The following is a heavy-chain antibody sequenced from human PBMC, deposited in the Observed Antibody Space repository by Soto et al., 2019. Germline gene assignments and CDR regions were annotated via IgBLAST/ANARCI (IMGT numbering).Heavy chain of an antibody. Sequence: EVQLVESGGGLVQPGGSLRLSCAASGFIFTDYYMDWVRQAPGRRLEWVGRTRSRALSYSTEYAASVKGRFTVSRDESKNSFYLQMNSLRTEDTAVYYCARSGSFVRDFDYWGQGTLVTVSS. CDR2: TRSRALSYST. J-gene: IGHJ4*02. CDR3: ARSGSFVRDFDY. CDR1: GFIFTDYY. V-gene: IGHV3-72*01.